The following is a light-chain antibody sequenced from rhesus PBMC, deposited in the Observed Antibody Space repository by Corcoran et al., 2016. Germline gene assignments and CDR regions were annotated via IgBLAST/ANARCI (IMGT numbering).Light chain of an antibody. CDR3: LQYTSSPYS. V-gene: IGKV1-22*01. CDR1: QSISSW. CDR2: KAS. J-gene: IGKJ2*01. Sequence: DIQMTQSPSSLSASVGDTVTITCRASQSISSWLDWYQQQPGKAPKLLIYKASRLQSGVPSRFTGSGSGTDFTLTISSLQPEDVATYYCLQYTSSPYSFGQGTKVEIK.